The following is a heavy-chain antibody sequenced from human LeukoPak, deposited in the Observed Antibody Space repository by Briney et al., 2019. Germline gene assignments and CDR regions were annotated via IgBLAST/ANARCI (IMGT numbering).Heavy chain of an antibody. J-gene: IGHJ4*02. CDR2: IKQDGSEK. CDR1: GFTFRSYW. CDR3: TRDSVGDSYADY. V-gene: IGHV3-7*03. Sequence: GGSLRLSCAASGFTFRSYWMNWVCQAPGKGLEWVANIKQDGSEKYYVDSVKGRFTISRDNAKNSLYLQMNSLRAEDTAVYYCTRDSVGDSYADYWGQGTLVTVSS. D-gene: IGHD5-18*01.